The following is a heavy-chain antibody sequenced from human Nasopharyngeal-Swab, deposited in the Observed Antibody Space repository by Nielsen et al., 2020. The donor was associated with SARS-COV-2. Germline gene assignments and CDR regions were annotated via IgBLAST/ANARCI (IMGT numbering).Heavy chain of an antibody. CDR1: GFTFSVHP. Sequence: GGSLRLSCAASGFTFSVHPMNWVRQAPGKGLEWVSTISEAGGSIFYADSVKGRFTISRDNSKNTLYLQMNSLRPEDTSVYYCARGGGSYREPFDYWGQGTLVTVSS. CDR3: ARGGGSYREPFDY. D-gene: IGHD1-26*01. V-gene: IGHV3-23*01. CDR2: ISEAGGSI. J-gene: IGHJ4*02.